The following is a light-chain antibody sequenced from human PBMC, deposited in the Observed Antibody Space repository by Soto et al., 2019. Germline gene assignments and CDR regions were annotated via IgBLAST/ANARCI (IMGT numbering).Light chain of an antibody. CDR2: DND. V-gene: IGLV1-44*01. J-gene: IGLJ1*01. CDR1: SSNIGSNT. CDR3: GSWDSSLSAYV. Sequence: QSVLTQPPSASGTPGQRVTISASGSSSNIGSNTVSWYQQLPGTAPKLLIYDNDERPSGVPARFSGSKSGTSASLAISGLQSEDEADYYCGSWDSSLSAYVFGTGTKVTVL.